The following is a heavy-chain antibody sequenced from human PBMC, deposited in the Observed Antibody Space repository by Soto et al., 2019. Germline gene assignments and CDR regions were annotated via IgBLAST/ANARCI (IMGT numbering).Heavy chain of an antibody. CDR1: GFTFSSYG. CDR3: AKDLRGIAVAGTYFQH. CDR2: ISYDGSNK. D-gene: IGHD6-19*01. V-gene: IGHV3-30*18. J-gene: IGHJ1*01. Sequence: QLGGSLRLSCAASGFTFSSYGMHWVRQAPGKGLEWVAVISYDGSNKYYADSVKGRFTISRDNSKNTLYLQMNSLRAEDTAVYYCAKDLRGIAVAGTYFQHWGQGTLVTVSS.